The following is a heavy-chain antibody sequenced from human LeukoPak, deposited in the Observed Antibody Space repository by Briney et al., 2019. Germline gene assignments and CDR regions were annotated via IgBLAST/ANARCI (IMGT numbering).Heavy chain of an antibody. J-gene: IGHJ4*02. D-gene: IGHD3-10*01. Sequence: SETLPLTCGVYGGSFSDSYWGWIRQPPGKGLEWIGEINHSGGTNYHPSLKSRVTISVDSSKNQVSLKLSSVTAADTAVYYCTKAFGNVRGETWGQGTLVTVSS. CDR2: INHSGGT. CDR3: TKAFGNVRGET. CDR1: GGSFSDSY. V-gene: IGHV4-34*01.